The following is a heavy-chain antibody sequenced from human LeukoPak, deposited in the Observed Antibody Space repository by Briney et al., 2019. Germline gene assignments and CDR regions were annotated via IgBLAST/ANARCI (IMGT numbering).Heavy chain of an antibody. J-gene: IGHJ3*02. CDR2: ISYDGSNK. CDR1: RFTFSRFV. CDR3: ARTLGGRFGELLDAFDI. Sequence: GGSLRLSCAASRFTFSRFVMHWVRQAPGKGLEWVAVISYDGSNKYYADSVKGRFTISRDNSKNTLYLQMNSLRAEDTAVYYCARTLGGRFGELLDAFDIWGQGTMVTVSS. D-gene: IGHD3-10*01. V-gene: IGHV3-30-3*01.